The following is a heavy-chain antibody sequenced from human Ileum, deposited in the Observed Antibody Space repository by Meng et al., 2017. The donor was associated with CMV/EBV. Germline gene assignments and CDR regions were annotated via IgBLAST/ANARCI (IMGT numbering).Heavy chain of an antibody. V-gene: IGHV1-46*01. CDR1: GYTFTSYY. CDR2: INPSGGST. J-gene: IGHJ6*02. D-gene: IGHD2-15*01. CDR3: ARDWVSPWSYSDYPLFTSYYYGMDV. Sequence: ASVKVSCKASGYTFTSYYMHWVRQAPGQGLEWMGIINPSGGSTSYAQKLQGRVTMTRDTSTSTVYMELSSLRSEDTAVYYCARDWVSPWSYSDYPLFTSYYYGMDVWGQGTTVTVSS.